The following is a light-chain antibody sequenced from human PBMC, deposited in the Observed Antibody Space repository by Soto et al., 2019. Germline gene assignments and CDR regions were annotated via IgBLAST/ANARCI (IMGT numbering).Light chain of an antibody. CDR3: SSYTSSRTLHVV. Sequence: QSALTQPDSVSGSPGQSITISCTGTSSDVGGYNYVSWYQQHPGKAPKLMIYDVSNRPSGVSNRFSGSKSGNTASLTISGLQAEDEADYYCSSYTSSRTLHVVFGGGTKLTVL. J-gene: IGLJ2*01. V-gene: IGLV2-14*01. CDR1: SSDVGGYNY. CDR2: DVS.